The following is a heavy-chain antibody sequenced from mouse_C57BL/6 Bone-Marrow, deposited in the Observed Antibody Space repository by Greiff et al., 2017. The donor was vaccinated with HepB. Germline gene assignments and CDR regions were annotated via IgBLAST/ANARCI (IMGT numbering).Heavy chain of an antibody. D-gene: IGHD1-1*01. CDR3: ASQGYYYGSSYGNAMDY. Sequence: DVQLQESGPELVKPGASVKMSCKASGYTFTDYNMHWVKQSHGKSLELIGYINPNNGGTSYNQKFKGKATLTVNKSSSTAYMELRSLTSEDSAVYYCASQGYYYGSSYGNAMDYWGQGTSVTVSS. J-gene: IGHJ4*01. V-gene: IGHV1-22*01. CDR1: GYTFTDYN. CDR2: INPNNGGT.